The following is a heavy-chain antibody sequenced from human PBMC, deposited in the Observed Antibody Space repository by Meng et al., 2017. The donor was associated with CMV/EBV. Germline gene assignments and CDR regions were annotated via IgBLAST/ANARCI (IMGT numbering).Heavy chain of an antibody. CDR3: ARSGIVVVPSRGRDTGRPNYFDY. V-gene: IGHV4-38-2*02. Sequence: SETLSLTCTVSGYSISSGYYWGWIRQPPGKGLEWIGSIYHSGSTYYNPSLKSRVTISVDTSKNQFSLKLSSVTAADTAVYYCARSGIVVVPSRGRDTGRPNYFDYWGQGTLVTVSS. D-gene: IGHD3-22*01. CDR1: GYSISSGYY. CDR2: IYHSGST. J-gene: IGHJ4*02.